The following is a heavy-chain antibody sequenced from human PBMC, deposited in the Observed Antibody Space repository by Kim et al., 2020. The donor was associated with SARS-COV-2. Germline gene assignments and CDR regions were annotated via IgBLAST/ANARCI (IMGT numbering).Heavy chain of an antibody. CDR2: INHSGST. V-gene: IGHV4-34*01. J-gene: IGHJ5*02. CDR3: ARRIYSSSLHNNWFDP. CDR1: GGSFSGYY. D-gene: IGHD6-6*01. Sequence: SETLSLTCAVYGGSFSGYYWSWIRQPPGKGLEWIGEINHSGSTNYNPSLKSRVTISVDTSKNQFSLKLSSVTAADTAVYYCARRIYSSSLHNNWFDPWGQGTLVTVSS.